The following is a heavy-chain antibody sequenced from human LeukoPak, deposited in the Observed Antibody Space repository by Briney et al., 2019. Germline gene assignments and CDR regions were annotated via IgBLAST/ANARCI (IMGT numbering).Heavy chain of an antibody. CDR1: GFTFRSYA. V-gene: IGHV3-23*01. Sequence: GGSLRLSCAASGFTFRSYAMNWVRQAPGKGLEWVSGISGSGDSTYYADSVKGRFTISRNNSKNTLFLQMNSLRAEDTAVYYCANKNYYGSGTYYKTWFDPWGQGTLVTVSS. CDR3: ANKNYYGSGTYYKTWFDP. D-gene: IGHD3-10*01. J-gene: IGHJ5*02. CDR2: ISGSGDST.